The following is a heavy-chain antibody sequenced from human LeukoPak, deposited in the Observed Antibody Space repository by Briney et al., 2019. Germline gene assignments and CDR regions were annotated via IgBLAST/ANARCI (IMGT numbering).Heavy chain of an antibody. J-gene: IGHJ4*02. CDR3: AKDLGGYSSGWDFDY. Sequence: GGSLRLSCAASGFTFSSYAMHWVRQAPGKGLEWVAVISYDGSNKYYADSVKGRFTISRDNSQNTLYLQMNSLRAEDTAVYYCAKDLGGYSSGWDFDYWGQGTLVTVSS. CDR2: ISYDGSNK. V-gene: IGHV3-30*04. D-gene: IGHD6-19*01. CDR1: GFTFSSYA.